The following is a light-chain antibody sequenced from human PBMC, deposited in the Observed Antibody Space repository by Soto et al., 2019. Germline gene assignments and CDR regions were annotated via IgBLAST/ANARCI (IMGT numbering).Light chain of an antibody. CDR1: QGFSNY. J-gene: IGKJ2*01. Sequence: DIQMTQSPSSLSASVGDRVTITCRASQGFSNYLAWYQQKPGKVPKLLINAASTLQSGVPSRFSGSGSGTDFTLTISSLQPEDVATYYCQKYDSAPHTFGQGTKLEIK. CDR2: AAS. V-gene: IGKV1-27*01. CDR3: QKYDSAPHT.